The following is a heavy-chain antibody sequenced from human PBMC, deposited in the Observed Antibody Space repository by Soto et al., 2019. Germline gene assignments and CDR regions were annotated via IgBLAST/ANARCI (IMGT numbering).Heavy chain of an antibody. CDR2: VSGYNGNT. D-gene: IGHD5-18*01. CDR3: ARGGKPNYSYGYEASYNGMDV. J-gene: IGHJ6*02. CDR1: GYTFSTYG. V-gene: IGHV1-18*01. Sequence: QVQLVQSGAEVKKPGASVKVSCKASGYTFSTYGLSWVRQAPGQGLEWMGWVSGYNGNTHYAQKLQDRVIMTTDPSTSTAYMELRSLRSDDTAVYYCARGGKPNYSYGYEASYNGMDVWGQGTTVIVSS.